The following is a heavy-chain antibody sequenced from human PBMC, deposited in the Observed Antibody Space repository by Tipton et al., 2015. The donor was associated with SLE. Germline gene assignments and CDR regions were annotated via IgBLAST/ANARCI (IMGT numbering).Heavy chain of an antibody. Sequence: GLVKPSQTLSLTCAISGGSVSSNSAAWNWIRQSPSRGLEWLGRPYYRSKWYNDYAVSVKSRRTINPDTSKNQFSLQLNSVTPEDTAVYYCAHSSGWYGRFDYWGQGTLVTVSS. CDR3: AHSSGWYGRFDY. V-gene: IGHV6-1*01. J-gene: IGHJ4*02. CDR2: PYYRSKWYN. CDR1: GGSVSSNSAA. D-gene: IGHD6-19*01.